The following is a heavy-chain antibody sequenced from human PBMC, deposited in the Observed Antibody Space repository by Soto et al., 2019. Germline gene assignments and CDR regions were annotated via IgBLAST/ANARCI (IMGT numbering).Heavy chain of an antibody. V-gene: IGHV4-61*01. D-gene: IGHD4-17*01. CDR2: IYYSGST. CDR3: ARGAVKRNNWFDP. CDR1: AGSVSSDSYS. Sequence: PSETLSLTCTVSAGSVSSDSYSWSWIRQPPGKGLEWIGYIYYSGSTNYNPSLKSRVTISVDTSKNQFSLKLSSVTAADTAVYYCARGAVKRNNWFDPWGQGTLVTVSS. J-gene: IGHJ5*02.